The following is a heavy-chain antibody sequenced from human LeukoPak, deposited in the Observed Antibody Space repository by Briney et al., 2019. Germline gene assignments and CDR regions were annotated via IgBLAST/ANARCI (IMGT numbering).Heavy chain of an antibody. CDR2: IFSSDSTI. V-gene: IGHV3-48*02. CDR1: GFTFSGYA. Sequence: GGSLRLSCAASGFTFSGYAMSWVRQAPGKGLEWVSHIFSSDSTIGYEDSVKGRFTVSRDNAKNSLYLQMNNLRDDDTAVYYCARDLNWAFDYWGQGTLVTVSS. D-gene: IGHD1-1*01. J-gene: IGHJ4*02. CDR3: ARDLNWAFDY.